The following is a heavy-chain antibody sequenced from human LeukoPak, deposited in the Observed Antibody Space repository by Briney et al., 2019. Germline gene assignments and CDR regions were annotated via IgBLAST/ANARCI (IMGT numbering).Heavy chain of an antibody. Sequence: SETLSLTCSVSDDSITMYYWTWIRQPPGKGLEWIGYVDHTGSTNFNPSLNGRVSISRDTSKNQFSLILSSVTAADTAVYFCARARLSIVRGITNFDYWGQGTVVTVSS. CDR3: ARARLSIVRGITNFDY. D-gene: IGHD3-10*01. V-gene: IGHV4-59*08. CDR1: DDSITMYY. J-gene: IGHJ4*02. CDR2: VDHTGST.